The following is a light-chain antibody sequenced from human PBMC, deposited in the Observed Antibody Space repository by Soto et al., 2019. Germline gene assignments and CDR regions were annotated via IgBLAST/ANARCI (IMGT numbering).Light chain of an antibody. Sequence: QSVLTQSPSAYASLGASVKLTCTLSSGHSSYAIAWHQQQPEKAPRYLMKLNSDGSHTKGDGIPDRFSGSSSGAERYLTISSLQSEDEADYYCQTWGTGIQVFGGGTKLTVL. CDR1: SGHSSYA. CDR2: LNSDGSH. V-gene: IGLV4-69*01. J-gene: IGLJ2*01. CDR3: QTWGTGIQV.